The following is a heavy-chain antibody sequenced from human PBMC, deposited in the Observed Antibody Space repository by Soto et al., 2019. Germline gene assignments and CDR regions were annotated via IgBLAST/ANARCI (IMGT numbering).Heavy chain of an antibody. J-gene: IGHJ4*02. V-gene: IGHV1-58*01. CDR1: GFTFTSSA. CDR3: VATHDSSGTAHHY. D-gene: IGHD3-22*01. Sequence: GASVKVSCKASGFTFTSSAVQCVRQARGQRLEWIGWIVVGSGNTNYAQKFQERVTIPRDMSTSTAYMELSSLRSEDTAVYYCVATHDSSGTAHHYWGQGTLVTVSS. CDR2: IVVGSGNT.